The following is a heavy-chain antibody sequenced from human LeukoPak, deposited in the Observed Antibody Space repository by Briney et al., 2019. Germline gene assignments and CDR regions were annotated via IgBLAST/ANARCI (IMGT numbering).Heavy chain of an antibody. V-gene: IGHV3-30*02. CDR2: IRYDGSNK. Sequence: GGSLRLSCAASGFTFSSYGMHWVRQAPGKGLEWVAFIRYDGSNKYYADSVKGRFTISRDNSKNTLYLQMNSLRSDDTAVYYCARDGETTASPLNYYYYMDVWGKGTTVTVSS. D-gene: IGHD4-11*01. J-gene: IGHJ6*03. CDR1: GFTFSSYG. CDR3: ARDGETTASPLNYYYYMDV.